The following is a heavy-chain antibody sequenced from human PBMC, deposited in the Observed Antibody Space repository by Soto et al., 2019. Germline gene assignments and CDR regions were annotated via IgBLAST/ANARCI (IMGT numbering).Heavy chain of an antibody. D-gene: IGHD1-26*01. Sequence: ASVKVSCKASVYTFTSYAMHWVRQAPGQRLEWMGWINAGNGNTKYSQKFQGRVTITRDTSASTAYMELSSLRSEDTAVYYCARVMPSGGFDLWGRGTLVTVSS. J-gene: IGHJ2*01. CDR3: ARVMPSGGFDL. CDR2: INAGNGNT. CDR1: VYTFTSYA. V-gene: IGHV1-3*01.